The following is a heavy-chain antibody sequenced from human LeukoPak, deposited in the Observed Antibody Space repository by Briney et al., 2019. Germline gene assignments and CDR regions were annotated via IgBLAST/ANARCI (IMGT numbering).Heavy chain of an antibody. J-gene: IGHJ4*02. CDR2: IIHILGIA. Sequence: ASVKVSCKASGGTFSSYAISWVRQAPGQGLEWMGRIIHILGIANYAQKFQGRVTITADKSTSTAYMELNSLRSEDTAVYYCARMAGYCSGGSCYLGYFDYWGQGTLVTVSS. D-gene: IGHD2-15*01. CDR3: ARMAGYCSGGSCYLGYFDY. V-gene: IGHV1-69*04. CDR1: GGTFSSYA.